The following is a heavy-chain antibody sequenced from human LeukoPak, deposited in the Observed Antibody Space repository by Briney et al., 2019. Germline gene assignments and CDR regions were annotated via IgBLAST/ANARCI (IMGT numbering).Heavy chain of an antibody. V-gene: IGHV3-74*01. CDR1: GFTFSSYW. CDR3: ARGRPHGNDY. D-gene: IGHD4-23*01. CDR2: IASDGSST. J-gene: IGHJ4*02. Sequence: GGSLRLSCAASGFTFSSYWMNWVRQAPEKGLVWVSRIASDGSSTTYADSVKGRFSISRDNAKNTLYLQMNSLRVEDTAVYYCARGRPHGNDYWGQGTLVTVSS.